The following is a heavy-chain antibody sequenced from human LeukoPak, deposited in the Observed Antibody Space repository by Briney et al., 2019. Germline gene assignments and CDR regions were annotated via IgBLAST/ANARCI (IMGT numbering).Heavy chain of an antibody. Sequence: GGSLRLSCAASGLNFRSYSMNWVRQAPGKGLEWVSYISSFSGTIDYADSVKGRFTISRDNAQNSLYLQMNSLRVEDTAVYYCARGTGNWFDPWGQGTLVTVSS. CDR3: ARGTGNWFDP. V-gene: IGHV3-48*01. CDR2: ISSFSGTI. J-gene: IGHJ5*02. CDR1: GLNFRSYS. D-gene: IGHD1-14*01.